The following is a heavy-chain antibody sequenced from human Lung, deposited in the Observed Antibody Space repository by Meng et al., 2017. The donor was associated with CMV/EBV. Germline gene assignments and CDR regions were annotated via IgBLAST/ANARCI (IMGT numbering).Heavy chain of an antibody. J-gene: IGHJ4*02. CDR1: GFTFRSLW. CDR3: ASGRGYSA. V-gene: IGHV3-7*01. CDR2: INQDGTEK. D-gene: IGHD4-11*01. Sequence: GGSLRLSFAASGFTFRSLWMSWVRRAPGKGLEWVANINQDGTEKHYVDSVRGRFTISRDNAKNSLCLQMSSLTVEDTAVYYCASGRGYSARGQGTLVTVSS.